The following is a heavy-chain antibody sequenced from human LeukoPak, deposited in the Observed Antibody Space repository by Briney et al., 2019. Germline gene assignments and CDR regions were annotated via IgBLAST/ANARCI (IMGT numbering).Heavy chain of an antibody. CDR3: ATSQPTYYFDY. Sequence: ASVTVSCKASGYTFTSYGISWVRQAPGQGLEWMGWISAYNGNTNYAQKLQGRVTMTTDTSTSTAYMELRSLRSDDTAVYYCATSQPTYYFDYWGQGTLVTVSS. CDR1: GYTFTSYG. J-gene: IGHJ4*02. D-gene: IGHD6-13*01. V-gene: IGHV1-18*01. CDR2: ISAYNGNT.